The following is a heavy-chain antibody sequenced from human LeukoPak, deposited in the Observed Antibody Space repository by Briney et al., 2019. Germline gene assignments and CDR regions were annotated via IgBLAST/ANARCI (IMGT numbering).Heavy chain of an antibody. J-gene: IGHJ6*02. CDR1: GFTFSSYS. CDR3: ARDCTSLTYYDILTGKADYGMDV. Sequence: PGGSLRLSCAASGFTFSSYSMNWVRQAPGKWLEWVSSISSSSSYIYYADSVKGRFTISRDNAKNSLYLQMNSLRAEDTAVYYCARDCTSLTYYDILTGKADYGMDVWGQGTTVTVSS. CDR2: ISSSSSYI. D-gene: IGHD3-9*01. V-gene: IGHV3-21*01.